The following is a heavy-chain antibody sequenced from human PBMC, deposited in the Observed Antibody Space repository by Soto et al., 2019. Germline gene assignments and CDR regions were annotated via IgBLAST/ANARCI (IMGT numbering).Heavy chain of an antibody. J-gene: IGHJ4*02. D-gene: IGHD2-15*01. Sequence: ASVKVSCKASGYTFTAYGFNWVRQAPGQGLEWMGWISPYNGDTNYAQNFKGRVTLTTDTSTNTAYMELRSLTSDDTAVYYCARTPRAQMIVLEAATRFDYWGQGTLGTVSS. V-gene: IGHV1-18*04. CDR2: ISPYNGDT. CDR3: ARTPRAQMIVLEAATRFDY. CDR1: GYTFTAYG.